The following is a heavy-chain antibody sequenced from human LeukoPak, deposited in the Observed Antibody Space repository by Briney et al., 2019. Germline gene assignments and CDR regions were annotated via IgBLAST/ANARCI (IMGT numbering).Heavy chain of an antibody. CDR1: GGSISSGGYY. J-gene: IGHJ3*02. CDR2: IYYSGST. V-gene: IGHV4-31*03. D-gene: IGHD4-17*01. Sequence: SETLSLTCTVSGGSISSGGYYWSWIRQHPGKGLEWIGYIYYSGSTYYNPSLKSRVTISVDTSKNQFSLKLSSVTAADTAVYYCARNYGPDDAFDIWGQGTMVTVSS. CDR3: ARNYGPDDAFDI.